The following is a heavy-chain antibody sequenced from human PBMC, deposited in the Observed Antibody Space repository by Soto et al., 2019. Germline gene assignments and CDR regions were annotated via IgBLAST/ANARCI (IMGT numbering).Heavy chain of an antibody. J-gene: IGHJ4*02. CDR3: ARGYDTALAPIF. CDR2: INHLTTT. D-gene: IGHD5-18*01. Sequence: SETLSLTCAVYGGSFSSYHWSWIRQTPGKGLEWIGEINHLTTTNYNPSLKSRVIISLDTPKNQFSLKMSSVTAADTAVYYCARGYDTALAPIFWGQGILVTVSS. CDR1: GGSFSSYH. V-gene: IGHV4-34*01.